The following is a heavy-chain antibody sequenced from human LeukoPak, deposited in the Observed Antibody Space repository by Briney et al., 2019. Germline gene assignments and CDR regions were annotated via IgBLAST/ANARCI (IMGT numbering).Heavy chain of an antibody. CDR2: ISSSTGTI. CDR3: AREDCSGGSCYSRKLNWFDP. J-gene: IGHJ5*02. CDR1: GFTFSSYT. V-gene: IGHV3-48*01. Sequence: GGSLRLSCAASGFTFSSYTMNWVRQAPGKGLEWVSYISSSTGTIYYADSVKGRFTISRDNAKNSLYLQMNSLRAEDTAVCYCAREDCSGGSCYSRKLNWFDPWGQGTLVTVSS. D-gene: IGHD2-15*01.